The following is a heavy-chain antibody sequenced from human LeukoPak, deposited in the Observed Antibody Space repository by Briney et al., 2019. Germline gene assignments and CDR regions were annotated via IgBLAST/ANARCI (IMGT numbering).Heavy chain of an antibody. CDR2: IYSSGST. D-gene: IGHD3-9*01. CDR1: GGSISSTSYY. V-gene: IGHV4-61*02. Sequence: PSETLSLTCTVSGGSISSTSYYWSWIRQFAGKGLEWIGRIYSSGSTNYNPSLKSRVTMSVDTSKNQFSLKMTSVTAADTAVYYCARTTLRYFDWSPDAFDIWGQGTMVTVSS. J-gene: IGHJ3*02. CDR3: ARTTLRYFDWSPDAFDI.